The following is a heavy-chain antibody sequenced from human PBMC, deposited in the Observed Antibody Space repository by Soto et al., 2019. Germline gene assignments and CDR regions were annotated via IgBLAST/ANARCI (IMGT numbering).Heavy chain of an antibody. CDR3: AKEPSRRGGYFAY. V-gene: IGHV1-3*01. CDR1: GYTYTGYS. Sequence: GASVKVSCKASGYTYTGYSRHWVRQAPGQRLEWMGWINAGNGNTKYSQKFQGRVTITRDTSASTAYMELSSLRSEDTAVYYCAKEPSRRGGYFAYWGQGTLVTVSS. J-gene: IGHJ4*02. CDR2: INAGNGNT. D-gene: IGHD2-15*01.